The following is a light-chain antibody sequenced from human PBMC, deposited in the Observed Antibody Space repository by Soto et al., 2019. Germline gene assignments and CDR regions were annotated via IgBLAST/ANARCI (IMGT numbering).Light chain of an antibody. CDR1: QTLSNSF. CDR3: QQYGTSGT. J-gene: IGKJ1*01. V-gene: IGKV3-20*01. CDR2: DTS. Sequence: IVLTQSPGTLSLSPCERATLSCRASQTLSNSFIAWYQQKPGQAPRLLIYDTSSRATGVPDRYSASGPGTDFTLTISRLEPEDFAVFFCQQYGTSGTFGQGTKVDIK.